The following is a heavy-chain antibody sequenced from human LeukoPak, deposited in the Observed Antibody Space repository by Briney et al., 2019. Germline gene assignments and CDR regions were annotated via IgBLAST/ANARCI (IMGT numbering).Heavy chain of an antibody. J-gene: IGHJ4*02. Sequence: ASVKVSCKASGYTFTGYYMHWVRQAPGQGLEWMGWISAYNGNTNYAQKLQGRVTMTTDTSTSTAYMELRSLRSDDTAVYYCAREPSLSMIVVVIPPLDYWGQGTLVTVSS. CDR1: GYTFTGYY. V-gene: IGHV1-18*04. D-gene: IGHD3-22*01. CDR2: ISAYNGNT. CDR3: AREPSLSMIVVVIPPLDY.